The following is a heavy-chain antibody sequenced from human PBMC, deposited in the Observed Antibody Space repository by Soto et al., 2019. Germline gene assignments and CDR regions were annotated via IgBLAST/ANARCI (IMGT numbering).Heavy chain of an antibody. J-gene: IGHJ3*02. V-gene: IGHV3-7*02. CDR3: ARPHNPLRHDAFDI. CDR1: GFTFTLRW. Sequence: SLRLSWAASGFTFTLRWMSWVRQAPGKGLEPVANINEDGSEQYYVDSVKGRFTISRDNGKNSMYLQMSGLRVEGTAVYHCARPHNPLRHDAFDIWGQGTMVTVSS. CDR2: INEDGSEQ. D-gene: IGHD5-12*01.